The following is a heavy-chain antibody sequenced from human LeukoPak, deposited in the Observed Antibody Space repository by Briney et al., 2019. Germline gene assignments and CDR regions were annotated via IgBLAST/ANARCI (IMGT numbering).Heavy chain of an antibody. J-gene: IGHJ5*02. CDR3: ARDKYNWFDP. Sequence: SETLSLTCTVSGGSISSYYWSWIRQPPGKGLEWIGYIYYSGSTNYNPSLKSRVTMSVDTSKDQFSLKLSSVTAADTAVYYCARDKYNWFDPWGQGTLVTVSS. V-gene: IGHV4-59*12. CDR1: GGSISSYY. CDR2: IYYSGST.